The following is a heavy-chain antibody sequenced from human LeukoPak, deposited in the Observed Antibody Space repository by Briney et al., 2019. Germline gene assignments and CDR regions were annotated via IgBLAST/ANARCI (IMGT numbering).Heavy chain of an antibody. CDR3: ARDEEYYYDSSGFDI. CDR2: IYTSGST. V-gene: IGHV4-4*07. J-gene: IGHJ3*02. Sequence: PSETLSLTCTVPGGSISSYYWSWIRQPAGKGLEWIGRIYTSGSTNYNPSLKSRVTMSVDTSKNQFSLKLSSMTAADTAVYYCARDEEYYYDSSGFDIWGQGTMVTVSS. D-gene: IGHD3-22*01. CDR1: GGSISSYY.